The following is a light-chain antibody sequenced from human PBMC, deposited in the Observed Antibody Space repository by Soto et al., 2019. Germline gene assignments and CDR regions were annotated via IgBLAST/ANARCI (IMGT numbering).Light chain of an antibody. V-gene: IGKV2-28*01. CDR1: QTITNY. Sequence: MTHSPSSLSASVGDRVTITCRASQTITNYLDWYVQKPGQSPQLLIYLGSNRASGVPDRFSGSGSGTDFTLTISRVEAEDVGVYYCMQALQIPPNVGGGTKVDIK. CDR3: MQALQIPPN. J-gene: IGKJ4*01. CDR2: LGS.